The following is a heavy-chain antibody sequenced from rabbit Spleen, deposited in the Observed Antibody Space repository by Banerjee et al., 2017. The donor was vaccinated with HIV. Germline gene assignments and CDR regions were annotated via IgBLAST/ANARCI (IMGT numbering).Heavy chain of an antibody. CDR2: IDPLFGTT. CDR3: VRGASSSGYYSL. D-gene: IGHD1-1*01. Sequence: QEQLVESGGGLVQPGGSLKLFCKASGFDFSSYGASWVRQAPGKGLEWIGYIDPLFGTTYYANWVNGRFTISSHNAQNTLYLQLNSLTVADTATYFCVRGASSSGYYSLWGPGTLVTVS. J-gene: IGHJ6*01. V-gene: IGHV1S47*01. CDR1: GFDFSSYG.